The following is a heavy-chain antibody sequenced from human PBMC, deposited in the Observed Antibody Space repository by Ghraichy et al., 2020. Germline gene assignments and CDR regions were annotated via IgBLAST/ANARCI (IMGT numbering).Heavy chain of an antibody. V-gene: IGHV5-51*01. CDR2: IYPGDSDT. CDR1: GYRVTNYW. J-gene: IGHJ6*02. D-gene: IGHD1-7*01. Sequence: GESLNISCREAGYRVTNYWIGWVRQMPGKGLEWMGIIYPGDSDTRYSPSFQGQVTISADKAIRTAYLRWSSLKASDTAMYYRARRAGPTWGHFHYYGMGVWGQGTTVTVSS. CDR3: ARRAGPTWGHFHYYGMGV.